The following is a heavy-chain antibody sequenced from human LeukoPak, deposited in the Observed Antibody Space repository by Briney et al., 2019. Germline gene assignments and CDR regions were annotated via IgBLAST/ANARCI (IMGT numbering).Heavy chain of an antibody. Sequence: ASVKVSCKVSGYTLTELSMHWVRQAPGKGLEWMGGFDPEDGETIYAQKLQGRVTMTTDTSTSTAYMELRSLRSDDTAVYYCARGEEYYYDSSGYPHAFDIWGQGTMVTVSS. D-gene: IGHD3-22*01. CDR1: GYTLTELS. V-gene: IGHV1-24*01. CDR2: FDPEDGET. J-gene: IGHJ3*02. CDR3: ARGEEYYYDSSGYPHAFDI.